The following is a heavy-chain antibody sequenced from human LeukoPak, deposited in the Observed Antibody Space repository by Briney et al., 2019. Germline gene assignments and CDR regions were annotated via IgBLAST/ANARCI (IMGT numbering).Heavy chain of an antibody. CDR3: AKDYSGYDLGFDY. V-gene: IGHV3-23*01. Sequence: GGSLRLSCAASGFTFSSYAMSWVRQAPGKGLEWVSAISGSGSSTYYADSVKGRFTISRDNSKNTLYLQMNSLRAEDTAVYYCAKDYSGYDLGFDYWGQGTLVTVSS. J-gene: IGHJ4*02. CDR2: ISGSGSST. CDR1: GFTFSSYA. D-gene: IGHD5-12*01.